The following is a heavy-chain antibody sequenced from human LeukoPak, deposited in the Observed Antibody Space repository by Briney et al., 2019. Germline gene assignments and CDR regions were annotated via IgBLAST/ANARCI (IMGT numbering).Heavy chain of an antibody. D-gene: IGHD2-15*01. Sequence: GESLKISCKASGYNFDNFWIGWVRQMSGKDLEWMGIMYPGGSDTRHSPSLQGQVTISADKSISTAYLQWSSLKASDTAMYYCVRGVRSGADSYFDFWGQGTLVTVSS. J-gene: IGHJ4*02. V-gene: IGHV5-51*01. CDR2: MYPGGSDT. CDR3: VRGVRSGADSYFDF. CDR1: GYNFDNFW.